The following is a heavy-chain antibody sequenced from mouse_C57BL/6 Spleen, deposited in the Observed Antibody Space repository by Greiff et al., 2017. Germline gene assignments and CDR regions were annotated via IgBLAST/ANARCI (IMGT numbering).Heavy chain of an antibody. D-gene: IGHD1-1*01. V-gene: IGHV5-17*01. CDR2: ISSGSSTI. Sequence: EVKLVESGGGLVKPGGSLKLSCAASGFTFSDYGMHWVRQAPEKGLEWVAYISSGSSTIYYADTVKGRFTISRDNAKNTLFLQMTSPRSEDTAMYYCARETVYYYAMDYWGQGTSVTVSS. J-gene: IGHJ4*01. CDR3: ARETVYYYAMDY. CDR1: GFTFSDYG.